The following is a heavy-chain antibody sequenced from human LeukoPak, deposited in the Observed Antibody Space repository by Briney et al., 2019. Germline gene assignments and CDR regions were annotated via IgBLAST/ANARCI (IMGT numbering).Heavy chain of an antibody. Sequence: PGGSLRLSCVGSGFTFSDYCMSWIRQAPGKGLEWVSYMCRSVSSIYYADSVRGRFTISRDNAKNSLFLQMNSLTVEDTAVYYCATDVDCSGGSCYYYYYGMDVWGQGTTVTVSS. V-gene: IGHV3-11*01. CDR3: ATDVDCSGGSCYYYYYGMDV. D-gene: IGHD2-15*01. CDR1: GFTFSDYC. J-gene: IGHJ6*02. CDR2: MCRSVSSI.